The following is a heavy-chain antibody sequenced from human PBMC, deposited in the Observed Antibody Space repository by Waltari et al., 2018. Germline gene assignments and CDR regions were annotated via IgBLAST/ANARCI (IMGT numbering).Heavy chain of an antibody. J-gene: IGHJ4*02. CDR3: ARVDDSSGYHPWYFDY. V-gene: IGHV1-69*12. Sequence: QVQLVQSGAEVKKPGSSVKVSCKASGGTFSSYAISWVRQAPGQGLEWMGGIIPIFGTANYAQKFQGRVTITADESTSTAYMELSRLRSDDTAVYYCARVDDSSGYHPWYFDYWGQGTLVTVSS. CDR1: GGTFSSYA. D-gene: IGHD3-22*01. CDR2: IIPIFGTA.